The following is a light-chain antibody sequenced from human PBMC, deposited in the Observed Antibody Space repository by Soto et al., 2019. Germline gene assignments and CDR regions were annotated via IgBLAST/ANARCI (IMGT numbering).Light chain of an antibody. CDR3: QQYNDWPRT. J-gene: IGKJ1*01. V-gene: IGKV3-15*01. CDR2: GAS. Sequence: EIVMPQSPATLSVSPGERATLSCRAGQSVSSNLAWYQQKPGQSPRLLIYGASTRATGIPARFSGSGSGTEFTLPISSLQSEDFAFYYCQQYNDWPRTFGQGTKVELK. CDR1: QSVSSN.